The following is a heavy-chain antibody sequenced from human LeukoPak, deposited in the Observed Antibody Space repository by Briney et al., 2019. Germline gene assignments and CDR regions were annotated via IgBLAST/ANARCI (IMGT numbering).Heavy chain of an antibody. CDR3: ARDSIAAGGTGDY. D-gene: IGHD6-13*01. V-gene: IGHV3-21*01. CDR1: GFTFSSYS. CDR2: ISSSSCYI. J-gene: IGHJ4*02. Sequence: PGGSLRLSCAASGFTFSSYSMNWVRQAPGKGLEWVSSISSSSCYIYYADSVKGRFTISRDNAKNSLYLQTNSLSAEDTAVYYCARDSIAAGGTGDYWGQGALVTVSS.